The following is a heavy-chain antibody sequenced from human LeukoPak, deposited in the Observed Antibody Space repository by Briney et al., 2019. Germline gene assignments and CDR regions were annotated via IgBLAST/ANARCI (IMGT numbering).Heavy chain of an antibody. J-gene: IGHJ4*02. D-gene: IGHD4-17*01. CDR2: IYPGDSDT. CDR3: ARQGPYGHYDY. CDR1: GYSFSTYW. Sequence: PGESLKISCQGSGYSFSTYWITWVRQMPGKGLEWMGIIYPGDSDTRYSPSFQGQVTISADKSITTAYLQWSSLKASDTAMYYCARQGPYGHYDYWGQGTLVTVSS. V-gene: IGHV5-51*01.